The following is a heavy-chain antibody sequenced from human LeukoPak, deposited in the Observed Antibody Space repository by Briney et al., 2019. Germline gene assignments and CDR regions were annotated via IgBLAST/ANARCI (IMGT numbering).Heavy chain of an antibody. CDR1: GGSISSGSYY. CDR2: VYYSGST. Sequence: SETLSLTCAVSGGSISSGSYYWGWIRQPPGKGLEWIGTVYYSGSTYYNPSLKSRVIISAHTSTNQFSLKLSSVTAADTAVYYCARSHYDISIDYWGQGTLVTVSS. CDR3: ARSHYDISIDY. D-gene: IGHD3-9*01. J-gene: IGHJ4*02. V-gene: IGHV4-39*01.